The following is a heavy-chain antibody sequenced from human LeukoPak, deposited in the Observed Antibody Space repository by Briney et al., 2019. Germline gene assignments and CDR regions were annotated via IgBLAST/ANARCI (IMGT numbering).Heavy chain of an antibody. CDR3: ASEVGPRDFGN. V-gene: IGHV3-30*04. CDR2: ISHDGRNP. Sequence: GGSLRLSCITSGFTFSSHAMHWVRQAPGKGLEWVAGISHDGRNPYYADSVKGRFTISRDNSKNTLSLQMNSLRLVDTAVYYCASEVGPRDFGNWGQGTLVTVSS. CDR1: GFTFSSHA. J-gene: IGHJ4*02. D-gene: IGHD1-26*01.